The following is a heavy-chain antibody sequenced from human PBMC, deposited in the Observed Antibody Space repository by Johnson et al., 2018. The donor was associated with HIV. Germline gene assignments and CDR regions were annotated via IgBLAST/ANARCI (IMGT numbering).Heavy chain of an antibody. J-gene: IGHJ3*02. CDR2: PYSGVHT. V-gene: IGHV3-66*01. CDR3: AGGGGLLDAFDI. D-gene: IGHD1-26*01. CDR1: GFTVSSNY. Sequence: VQLVESGGGVVQPGGSLRLSCAASGFTVSSNYMSWVRQAPGKGLEWVSVPYSGVHTYYADSVKGRFTIPRDNSKNTPYLLMGSLRAEDMAVYYCAGGGGLLDAFDIWGQGTMVSVSS.